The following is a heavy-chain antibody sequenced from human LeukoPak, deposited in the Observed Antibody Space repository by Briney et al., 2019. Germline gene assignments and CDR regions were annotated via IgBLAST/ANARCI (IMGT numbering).Heavy chain of an antibody. CDR2: INHSGST. CDR3: ARGMRSGITIFGVVKVGNWFDP. Sequence: SETLSLTCAVYGGSFSGYYWSWIRQPPGKGLEWIGEINHSGSTNYNPSLKSRVTISVDTSKNQFSLKLSYVTAADTAVYYCARGMRSGITIFGVVKVGNWFDPWGQGTLVTVSS. CDR1: GGSFSGYY. J-gene: IGHJ5*02. V-gene: IGHV4-34*01. D-gene: IGHD3-3*01.